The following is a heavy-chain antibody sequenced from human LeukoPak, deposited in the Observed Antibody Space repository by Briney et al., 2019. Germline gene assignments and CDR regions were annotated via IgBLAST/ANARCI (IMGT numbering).Heavy chain of an antibody. CDR1: GGSISSSSYY. D-gene: IGHD3-10*02. CDR3: ARDSSFMVGGNWFDP. V-gene: IGHV4-39*07. Sequence: SETPSLTCTVSGGSISSSSYYWGWIRQPPGKGLEWIGSIYYSGSTYYNPSLKSRVTISVDTSKNQFSLKLSSVTAADTAVYYCARDSSFMVGGNWFDPWGQGTLVTVSS. CDR2: IYYSGST. J-gene: IGHJ5*02.